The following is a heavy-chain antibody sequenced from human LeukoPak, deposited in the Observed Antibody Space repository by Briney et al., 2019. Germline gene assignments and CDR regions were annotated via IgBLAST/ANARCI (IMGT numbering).Heavy chain of an antibody. CDR2: IDYSGST. D-gene: IGHD4-23*01. CDR1: GDSISTYY. V-gene: IGHV4-59*08. Sequence: PSETLSLTCTVSGDSISTYYWSWIRQPPGKGLEWIGYIDYSGSTAYNPSLNGRVAVSLDAPKNQFSLKLRSVTAADTAVYYCARLNGGNWGPGILVTVSS. CDR3: ARLNGGN. J-gene: IGHJ4*02.